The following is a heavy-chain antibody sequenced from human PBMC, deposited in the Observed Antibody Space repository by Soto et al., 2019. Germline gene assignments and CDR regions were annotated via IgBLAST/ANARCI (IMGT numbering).Heavy chain of an antibody. CDR1: GYTFTSYG. J-gene: IGHJ4*02. CDR3: VRDGEKYYYGSGTSDFDY. D-gene: IGHD3-10*01. V-gene: IGHV1-18*01. Sequence: GASVKVSCKASGYTFTSYGISWVRQAPGQGLEWMGWISAYNGNTNYAQKLQGRVTMTTDTSTSTAYMELRSLRSDDTAVYYCVRDGEKYYYGSGTSDFDYWGQGTRVTVSS. CDR2: ISAYNGNT.